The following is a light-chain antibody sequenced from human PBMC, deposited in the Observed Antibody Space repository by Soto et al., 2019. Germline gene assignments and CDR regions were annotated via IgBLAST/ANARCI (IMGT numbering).Light chain of an antibody. Sequence: IQMTQSPSTLSSSVGDRVTITCLASQSISSWFARYQQKPGKAPKLLIYDASSLESGVPSRFSGSGSGTDFTLTITRLEPEDFAMYYCQRYDSLRTFGQGTKVDIK. J-gene: IGKJ1*01. CDR1: QSISSW. CDR3: QRYDSLRT. CDR2: DAS. V-gene: IGKV1-5*01.